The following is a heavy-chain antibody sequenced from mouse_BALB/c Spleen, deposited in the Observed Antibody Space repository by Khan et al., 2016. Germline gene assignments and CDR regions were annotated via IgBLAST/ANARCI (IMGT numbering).Heavy chain of an antibody. D-gene: IGHD1-1*01. J-gene: IGHJ2*01. CDR3: TRLYYYGFSGY. Sequence: EVKLLESGGGLVQPGGSLKLSCAASGFDFSRYWMSWVRQAPGKGLEWIGEINPDSSTINYTPSLKDKFIISRDNAKNTLYLQLSKVRSADTALYYCTRLYYYGFSGYWGQGTTLTVSS. CDR2: INPDSSTI. V-gene: IGHV4-1*02. CDR1: GFDFSRYW.